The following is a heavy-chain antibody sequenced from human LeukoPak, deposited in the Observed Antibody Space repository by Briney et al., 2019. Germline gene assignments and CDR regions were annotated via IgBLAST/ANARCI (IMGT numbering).Heavy chain of an antibody. CDR2: IYYSGST. CDR3: ARTSYYGSGTWYFDL. Sequence: NPSETLSLTCTVSGGSISSSSYYWGWIRQPPGKGLEWIGSIYYSGSTYYNPSLKSRVRVSIDTSNNLFSLKLNSVTAADTAVYYCARTSYYGSGTWYFDLWGRGTLVSVSS. D-gene: IGHD3-10*01. J-gene: IGHJ2*01. V-gene: IGHV4-39*07. CDR1: GGSISSSSYY.